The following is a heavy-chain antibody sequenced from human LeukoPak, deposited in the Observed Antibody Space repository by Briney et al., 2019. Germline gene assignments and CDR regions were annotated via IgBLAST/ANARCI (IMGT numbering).Heavy chain of an antibody. D-gene: IGHD1-26*01. Sequence: ASVKVSCKASGYTFTSYDINWVRQAPGQGLEWMGWINPNSGGTNYAQKFQGRVTMTRDTSISTAYMELSRLRSDDTAVYYCARGPLLNYWGQGTLVTVSS. CDR3: ARGPLLNY. J-gene: IGHJ4*02. V-gene: IGHV1-2*02. CDR1: GYTFTSYD. CDR2: INPNSGGT.